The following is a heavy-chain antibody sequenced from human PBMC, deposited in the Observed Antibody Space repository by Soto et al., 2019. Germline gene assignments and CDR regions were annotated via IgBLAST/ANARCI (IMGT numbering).Heavy chain of an antibody. CDR3: VYYCKKAVTDVGRFAP. D-gene: IGHD2-21*02. V-gene: IGHV3-30*03. CDR2: ITYDGSNK. J-gene: IGHJ5*02. Sequence: GGSLRTPYAASGFTFNTYGIHWVRQAPGKGLEWVALITYDGSNKYYADSVKGRFTISRDNSKNTLYLQMNSLRAEDTAVYYCVYYCKKAVTDVGRFAPWGQGSLVIVSS. CDR1: GFTFNTYG.